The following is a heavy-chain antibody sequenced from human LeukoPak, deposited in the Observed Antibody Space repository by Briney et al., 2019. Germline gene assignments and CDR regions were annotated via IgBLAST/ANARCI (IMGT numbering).Heavy chain of an antibody. CDR2: INSDGSST. D-gene: IGHD1/OR15-1a*01. CDR1: GFTFSSYW. J-gene: IGHJ5*02. CDR3: ALNRGGSTRFDP. Sequence: PGGSPRLSCAASGFTFSSYWMHWVRQAPGKGLVWVSRINSDGSSTSYADSVKGRFTISRDNAKNTLYLQMNSLRAEDTAVYYCALNRGGSTRFDPWGQGTLVTVSS. V-gene: IGHV3-74*01.